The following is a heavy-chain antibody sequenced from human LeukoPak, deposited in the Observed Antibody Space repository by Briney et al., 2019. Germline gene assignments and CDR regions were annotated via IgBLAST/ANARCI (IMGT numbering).Heavy chain of an antibody. D-gene: IGHD1-26*01. CDR2: IYYRGST. CDR1: GGSISSGDYY. V-gene: IGHV4-30-4*08. J-gene: IGHJ4*02. CDR3: ARDGPVGAIDY. Sequence: SQTLSLTCTVSGGSISSGDYYWSWIRQPPGEGLEWIGYIYYRGSTYYNPSLKSRVTISVDTSKNQFSLKLSSVTAADTAVHYCARDGPVGAIDYWGQGTLVTVSS.